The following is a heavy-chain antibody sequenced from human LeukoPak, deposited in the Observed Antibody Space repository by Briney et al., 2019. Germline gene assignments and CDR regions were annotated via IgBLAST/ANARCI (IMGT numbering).Heavy chain of an antibody. CDR1: GYSISSGYY. J-gene: IGHJ4*02. CDR3: ARHPLNLYFDY. CDR2: IYHSGSN. V-gene: IGHV4-38-2*01. Sequence: PSETLSLTCAVSGYSISSGYYWGWIRQPPGKGLEWIGSIYHSGSNYYNPALKSRVAISVDTSKNQFSLKLSSVTAADTAVYYCARHPLNLYFDYWGQGTLVTVSS.